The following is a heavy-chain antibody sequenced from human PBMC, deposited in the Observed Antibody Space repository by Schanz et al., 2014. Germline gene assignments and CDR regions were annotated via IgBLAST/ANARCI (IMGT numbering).Heavy chain of an antibody. CDR3: AKDLISGWSGFDY. CDR2: ISGSGGST. Sequence: EVQLVESGGGLVKPGGSLRLSCAASGITFSDYAMSWVRQAPGKGLEWVSAISGSGGSTYYADSVKGRFTISRDNSKNTLYLLMNSLRAEDTAVYYCAKDLISGWSGFDYWGQGTLVTVSS. D-gene: IGHD6-19*01. CDR1: GITFSDYA. J-gene: IGHJ4*02. V-gene: IGHV3-23*04.